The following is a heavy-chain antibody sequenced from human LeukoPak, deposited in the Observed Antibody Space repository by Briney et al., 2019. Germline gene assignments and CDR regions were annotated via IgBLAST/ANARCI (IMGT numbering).Heavy chain of an antibody. J-gene: IGHJ2*01. V-gene: IGHV3-21*01. D-gene: IGHD4-17*01. Sequence: PGGSLRLSCAASGFTFSSFSMNWVRQAPGKGLEWVLSISSSSNYIYYADSVRGRFTISRDNAKSSLSLQMNSLRVEDTAVYYCARDLDGDYGWHFDLWGRGTLVTVSS. CDR1: GFTFSSFS. CDR2: ISSSSNYI. CDR3: ARDLDGDYGWHFDL.